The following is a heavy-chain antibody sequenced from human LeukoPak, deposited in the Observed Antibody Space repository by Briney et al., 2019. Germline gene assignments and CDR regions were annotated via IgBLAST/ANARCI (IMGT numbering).Heavy chain of an antibody. Sequence: GESLKISCKGSGYSFTSYWIGWVRQMPGKGLEFMGLVFIGDSDTRYSPSFHGQVTISVDKSISTAYLQWSSLKASDTAMYYCASTGFSSRRFDYWGQGTPVIVS. V-gene: IGHV5-51*01. D-gene: IGHD6-13*01. CDR1: GYSFTSYW. CDR2: VFIGDSDT. CDR3: ASTGFSSRRFDY. J-gene: IGHJ4*02.